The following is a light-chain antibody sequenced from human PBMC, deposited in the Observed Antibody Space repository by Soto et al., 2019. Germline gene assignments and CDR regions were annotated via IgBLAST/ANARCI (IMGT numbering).Light chain of an antibody. CDR3: QQYGSSSTWT. Sequence: EMVLTQSPGTLSLSPGERATLSCRASQSVSSAYLAWYQHKPGQPPTLLIYAASSRVTGIPDRFSGSGSGTDFTLIISRLEPEDFAVYYCQQYGSSSTWTFGQGTKVEIK. CDR1: QSVSSAY. CDR2: AAS. J-gene: IGKJ1*01. V-gene: IGKV3-20*01.